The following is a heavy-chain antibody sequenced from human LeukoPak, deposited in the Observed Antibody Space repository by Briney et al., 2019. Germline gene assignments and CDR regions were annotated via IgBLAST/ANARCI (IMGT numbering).Heavy chain of an antibody. CDR3: AKEFRGSGGWTPFGH. D-gene: IGHD6-19*01. CDR1: GFTFSSYW. J-gene: IGHJ4*02. CDR2: MKQDGREK. Sequence: PGGSLRLSCVGSGFTFSSYWMSWVRQVPGKGLEWVANMKQDGREKNYVDSVKGRFTTSRDNAKNSVYLQMNSLRVEDTAVYYCAKEFRGSGGWTPFGHWGQGTPVTASS. V-gene: IGHV3-7*03.